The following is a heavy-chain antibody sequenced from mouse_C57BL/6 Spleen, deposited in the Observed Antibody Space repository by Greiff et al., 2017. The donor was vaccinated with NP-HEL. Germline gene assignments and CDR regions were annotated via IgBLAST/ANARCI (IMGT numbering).Heavy chain of an antibody. CDR1: GFTFSSYA. J-gene: IGHJ3*01. CDR3: AREWRAY. CDR2: ISDGGSYT. Sequence: EVKLMESGGGLVKPGGSLKLSCAASGFTFSSYAMSWVRQTPEKRLEWVATISDGGSYTYYPDNVKGRFTISRDNAKNNLYLQMSHLKSEDTAMYCCAREWRAYGGQGTLVTVSA. V-gene: IGHV5-4*01.